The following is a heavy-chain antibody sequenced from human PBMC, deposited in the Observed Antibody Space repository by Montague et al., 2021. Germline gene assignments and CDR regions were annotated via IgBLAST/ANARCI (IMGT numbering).Heavy chain of an antibody. D-gene: IGHD3-10*01. J-gene: IGHJ5*02. CDR1: SGSIFHAH. Sequence: SETLSLTCTVSSGSIFHAHWSWVRQPPGEGLEWLGSMFYGGATSNNPSLKSRVTMSIDMSTNQFSLKLSFVTAADTAVYYCAKQDYFVSGTSYKGFDPWGQGILVTVSS. V-gene: IGHV4-59*08. CDR2: MFYGGAT. CDR3: AKQDYFVSGTSYKGFDP.